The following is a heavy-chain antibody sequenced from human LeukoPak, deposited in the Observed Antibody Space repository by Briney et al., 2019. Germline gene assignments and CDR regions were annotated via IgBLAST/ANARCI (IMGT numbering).Heavy chain of an antibody. J-gene: IGHJ3*02. Sequence: PSETLSLTCTVSGGSISGYYWSWSRQPPGKGVEWIGNLYYMRGAWYKSSLKSRVTTSVDTSRNEFSLKLSSVTAADTAVYYCARDPDYYGSGSYPASAFDIWGQGTMVTVSS. D-gene: IGHD3-10*01. CDR1: GGSISGYY. CDR2: LYYMRGA. CDR3: ARDPDYYGSGSYPASAFDI. V-gene: IGHV4-59*01.